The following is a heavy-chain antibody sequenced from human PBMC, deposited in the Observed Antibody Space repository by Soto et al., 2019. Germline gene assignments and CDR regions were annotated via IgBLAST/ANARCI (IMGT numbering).Heavy chain of an antibody. Sequence: GESLKITCKGSGYSFTHYWIGWVRQMPGKGLEWMGIIYPVDSETKYSPSFQGQVTMSADRSIGTPYLQWSSLKASDTAMYYCARQDYSNSAGYWGQGTLVTVSS. CDR3: ARQDYSNSAGY. J-gene: IGHJ4*02. CDR1: GYSFTHYW. D-gene: IGHD4-4*01. V-gene: IGHV5-51*01. CDR2: IYPVDSET.